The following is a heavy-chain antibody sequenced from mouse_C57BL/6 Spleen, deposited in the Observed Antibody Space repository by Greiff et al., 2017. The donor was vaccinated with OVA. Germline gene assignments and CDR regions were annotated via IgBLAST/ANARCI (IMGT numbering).Heavy chain of an antibody. CDR1: GFTFSSYA. J-gene: IGHJ2*01. CDR3: ARDKGWDAFDY. CDR2: ISDGGSYT. V-gene: IGHV5-4*01. Sequence: DVKLQESGGGLVKPGGSLKLSCAASGFTFSSYAMSWVRQTPEKRLEWVATISDGGSYTYYPDNVKGRFTISRDNAKNNLYLQMSHLKSEDTAMYYCARDKGWDAFDYWGQGTTLTVSS. D-gene: IGHD3-3*01.